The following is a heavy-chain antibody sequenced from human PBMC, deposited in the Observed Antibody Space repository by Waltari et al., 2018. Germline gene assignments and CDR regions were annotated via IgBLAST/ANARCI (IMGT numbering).Heavy chain of an antibody. J-gene: IGHJ4*02. V-gene: IGHV1-69*08. CDR3: ARNSDLGELWGGNYFDY. CDR2: IIPIFGTA. Sequence: QVQLVQSGAEVKKPGSSVKVSCKASGGTFSSYAISWVRPAPGQGLEWMGRIIPIFGTANYAQKFQGRVTITADKSTSTAYMELSSLRSEETAVYYCARNSDLGELWGGNYFDYWGQGTLVTVSS. CDR1: GGTFSSYA. D-gene: IGHD3-16*01.